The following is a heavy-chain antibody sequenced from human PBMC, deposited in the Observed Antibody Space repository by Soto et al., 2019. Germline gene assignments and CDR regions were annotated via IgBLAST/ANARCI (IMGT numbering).Heavy chain of an antibody. J-gene: IGHJ4*02. V-gene: IGHV3-33*01. CDR2: IWYDGSNK. CDR3: ARDASIVATSPFDY. D-gene: IGHD5-12*01. CDR1: GFTFSSYG. Sequence: QVQLVESGGGVVQPGRSLRLSCAASGFTFSSYGVHWVRQAPGKGLEWVAVIWYDGSNKYYADSVKGRFTISRDNSKNTLYLQMNSLRAEDTAVYYCARDASIVATSPFDYWGQGTLVTVSS.